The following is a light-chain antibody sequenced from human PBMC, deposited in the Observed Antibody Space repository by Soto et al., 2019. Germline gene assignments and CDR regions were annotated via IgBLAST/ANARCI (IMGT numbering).Light chain of an antibody. J-gene: IGKJ1*01. CDR2: AAS. CDR3: QKSYNTPRT. Sequence: DIQMTQSPSSLSASVGDRLTITCRASQSITTYLNWYQQRPGEAPKLLIYAASTLQTGVPSLFSGSGSGTDFPLTICGLQSEDFATYCCQKSYNTPRTFGQGTK. CDR1: QSITTY. V-gene: IGKV1-39*01.